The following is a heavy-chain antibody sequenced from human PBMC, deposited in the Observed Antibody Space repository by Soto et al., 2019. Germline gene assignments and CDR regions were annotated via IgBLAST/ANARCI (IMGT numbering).Heavy chain of an antibody. D-gene: IGHD5-18*01. CDR1: GDSISSNNNY. V-gene: IGHV4-30-4*01. Sequence: QVQLQESGPGLVKPSQTLSLTCTVSGDSISSNNNYWSWIRQPPGEGLEWIGFISYSGTTSYSPSLNIRVAISRATTKNQFSLTLSSVTAAATAVYSCARGRGYSYGLDPWGQGTLVTVSS. CDR3: ARGRGYSYGLDP. CDR2: ISYSGTT. J-gene: IGHJ5*02.